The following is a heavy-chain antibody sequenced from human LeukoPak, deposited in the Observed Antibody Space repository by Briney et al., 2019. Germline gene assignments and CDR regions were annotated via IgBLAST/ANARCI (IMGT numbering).Heavy chain of an antibody. CDR2: ISASGDVT. CDR3: AKTLHYGHFGKFDS. V-gene: IGHV3-23*01. D-gene: IGHD4-17*01. Sequence: GGSLRLSCAASRFSFSAYPMGWVRRAPGKGLEWVSGISASGDVTFHADPVKGRFTISRDNSKNTVYLQMNSLRAEDTAVYYCAKTLHYGHFGKFDSWGQGTLVTVSS. CDR1: RFSFSAYP. J-gene: IGHJ4*02.